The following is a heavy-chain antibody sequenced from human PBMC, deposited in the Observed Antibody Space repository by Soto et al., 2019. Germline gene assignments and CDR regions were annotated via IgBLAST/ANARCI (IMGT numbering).Heavy chain of an antibody. CDR1: GGSISSGGYY. CDR2: IYYSGST. J-gene: IGHJ5*02. V-gene: IGHV4-31*03. Sequence: SETLSLTCTVSGGSISSGGYYWSWIRQHPGKGLEWIGYIYYSGSTYYNPSLKSRVTISVDTSKNQFSLKLSSVTAADTAVYYCARESRTYYDSGGYSNWFDPWGQGTLVTVSS. CDR3: ARESRTYYDSGGYSNWFDP. D-gene: IGHD3-22*01.